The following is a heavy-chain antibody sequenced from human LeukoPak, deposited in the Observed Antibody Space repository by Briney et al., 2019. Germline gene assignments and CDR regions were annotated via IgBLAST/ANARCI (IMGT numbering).Heavy chain of an antibody. D-gene: IGHD4-17*01. CDR2: INHSGST. V-gene: IGHV4-39*07. J-gene: IGHJ4*02. CDR1: GGSISSSSYY. Sequence: SETLSLTCTVSGGSISSSSYYWGWIRQPPGKGLEWIGEINHSGSTNYNPSLKSRVTISVDTSKNQFSLKLSSVTAADTAVYYCARGLATPTVTQHRFDYWGQGTLVTVSS. CDR3: ARGLATPTVTQHRFDY.